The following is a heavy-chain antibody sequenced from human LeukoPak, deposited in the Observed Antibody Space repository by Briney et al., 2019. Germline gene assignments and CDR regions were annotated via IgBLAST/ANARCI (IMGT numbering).Heavy chain of an antibody. V-gene: IGHV3-23*01. Sequence: GGSLRLSCAASGFPFSTDAMTWVRQAPGKGLEWVSSISVSGGNTYYADSVQGRFTISRDNSKNTLYLEMNSLSPDDTAVYYCARGVEPLAANTLAYWGQGTLVTVSS. CDR2: ISVSGGNT. J-gene: IGHJ4*02. CDR3: ARGVEPLAANTLAY. D-gene: IGHD1-14*01. CDR1: GFPFSTDA.